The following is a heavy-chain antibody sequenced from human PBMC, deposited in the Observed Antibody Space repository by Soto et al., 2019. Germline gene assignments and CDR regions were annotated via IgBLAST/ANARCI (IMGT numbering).Heavy chain of an antibody. CDR3: VRLADWSNGVCYRCDY. D-gene: IGHD2-8*01. CDR1: GFSFTAYW. J-gene: IGHJ4*02. CDR2: IYPGDSDT. V-gene: IGHV5-51*01. Sequence: GESQKLSCKGSGFSFTAYWIGWMRQMPGKGLEWMGFIYPGDSDTRYSPSFQGQVTISADKSISTAYLQWSSLKASDSAMYYCVRLADWSNGVCYRCDYWGQGTLVTVSS.